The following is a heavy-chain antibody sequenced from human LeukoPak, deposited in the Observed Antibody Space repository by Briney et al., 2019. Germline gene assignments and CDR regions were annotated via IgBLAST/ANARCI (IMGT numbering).Heavy chain of an antibody. Sequence: SETLSLTCTVSGGSISNYYWSWIRQPPGKGLEWIGYIYDSGSTNYNPSLKSRVTTSVDTSKNQFSLKLRSVTAADTAVYYCARVSGYDWESFYDYWGQGTLVTVSS. D-gene: IGHD5-12*01. CDR1: GGSISNYY. CDR3: ARVSGYDWESFYDY. CDR2: IYDSGST. J-gene: IGHJ4*02. V-gene: IGHV4-59*01.